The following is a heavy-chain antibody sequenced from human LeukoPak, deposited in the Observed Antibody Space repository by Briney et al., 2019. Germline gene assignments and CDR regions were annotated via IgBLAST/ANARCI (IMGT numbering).Heavy chain of an antibody. CDR1: GGSFSGYY. CDR3: ARDQRISLGLDY. CDR2: INHSGST. Sequence: PSETLSLTCAVYGGSFSGYYWSWIRQPPGKGLEWIGEINHSGSTNCNPSLKSRVTISVDTSKNQFSLKLSSVTAADTAVYYCARDQRISLGLDYWGQGTLVTVSS. J-gene: IGHJ4*02. V-gene: IGHV4-34*01. D-gene: IGHD2-2*01.